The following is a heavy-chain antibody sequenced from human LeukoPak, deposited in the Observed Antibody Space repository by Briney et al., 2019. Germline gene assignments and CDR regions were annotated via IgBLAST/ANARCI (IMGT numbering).Heavy chain of an antibody. CDR3: ARSRDPHYYYYYMDV. Sequence: GGSLRLSCAASGFTFSSYSMNWVRQAPGKGLEWVSYISSSGSTIYYADSVKGRFTISRDNAKNSLYLQMNSLRAEDTAVYYCARSRDPHYYYYYMDVWGKGTTVTISS. CDR2: ISSSGSTI. J-gene: IGHJ6*03. CDR1: GFTFSSYS. D-gene: IGHD2-21*02. V-gene: IGHV3-48*04.